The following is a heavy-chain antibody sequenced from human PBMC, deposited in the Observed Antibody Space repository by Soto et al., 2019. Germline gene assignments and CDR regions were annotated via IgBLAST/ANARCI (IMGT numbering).Heavy chain of an antibody. CDR1: GFSLSTSGVG. J-gene: IGHJ4*02. Sequence: QITLKESGPTLVKPTQTLTLTCTFSGFSLSTSGVGVGWIRQPPGKALEWLALIYWDDDKRYSPSLKSRLTITKDASKNQVVLTMNNMDHVDTATYDCAHPYYDSSSSPFDYWGQGTLVTVSS. CDR2: IYWDDDK. D-gene: IGHD6-6*01. CDR3: AHPYYDSSSSPFDY. V-gene: IGHV2-5*02.